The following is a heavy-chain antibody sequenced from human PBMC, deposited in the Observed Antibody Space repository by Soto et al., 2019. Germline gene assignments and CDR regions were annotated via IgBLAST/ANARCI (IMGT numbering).Heavy chain of an antibody. CDR1: GFTFSSFW. CDR3: WGSSGWLDYY. CDR2: IKQDGSET. D-gene: IGHD3-16*01. J-gene: IGHJ4*02. V-gene: IGHV3-7*02. Sequence: EVQLVESGGGLVQPGGSLRLSCAASGFTFSSFWMSWVRQAPGKGLEWVPNIKQDGSETRYVDSVKGRFTISRDNAKNSLYLQIDRLRAEDLAVYYWWGSSGWLDYYWGQGIVVTVSS.